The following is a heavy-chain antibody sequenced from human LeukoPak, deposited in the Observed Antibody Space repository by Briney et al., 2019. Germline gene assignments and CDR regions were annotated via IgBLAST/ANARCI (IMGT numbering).Heavy chain of an antibody. Sequence: GASVKVSCKASGYTFTSYAISWVRQAPGQGLEWMGWISGHNDDTNYAQRLQGRVTMTTDPSTSTAYMELRSLRSDDTAVYYCARAGYCSGGSCYPYYYYYYMDVWGKGTTVTVSS. CDR3: ARAGYCSGGSCYPYYYYYYMDV. D-gene: IGHD2-15*01. CDR2: ISGHNDDT. CDR1: GYTFTSYA. V-gene: IGHV1-18*01. J-gene: IGHJ6*03.